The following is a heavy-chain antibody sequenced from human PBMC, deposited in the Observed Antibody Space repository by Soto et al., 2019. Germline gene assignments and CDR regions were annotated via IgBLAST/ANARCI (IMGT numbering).Heavy chain of an antibody. Sequence: ASVKVSCKASGNTFTGYYMHWVRQAPGQGLEWMGWINPNSGGTNYAQKFQGRVTMTRDTSISTAYMELSRLRSDDTAVYYCARDREYSYGYAYWGQGTLVTVSS. D-gene: IGHD5-18*01. J-gene: IGHJ4*02. CDR2: INPNSGGT. CDR1: GNTFTGYY. V-gene: IGHV1-2*02. CDR3: ARDREYSYGYAY.